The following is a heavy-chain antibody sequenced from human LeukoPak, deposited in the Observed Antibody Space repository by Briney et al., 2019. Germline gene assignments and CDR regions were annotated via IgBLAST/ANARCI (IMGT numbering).Heavy chain of an antibody. Sequence: ASVKVSCKASGGTFSSYAINWVRQAPGQGLEWMGGIIPIFGTANYAQKFQGRVTITADESTSTAYMELSSLRSEDTAVYYCATVDTAMVPFYYWGQGTLVTVSS. V-gene: IGHV1-69*13. CDR1: GGTFSSYA. J-gene: IGHJ4*02. D-gene: IGHD5-18*01. CDR2: IIPIFGTA. CDR3: ATVDTAMVPFYY.